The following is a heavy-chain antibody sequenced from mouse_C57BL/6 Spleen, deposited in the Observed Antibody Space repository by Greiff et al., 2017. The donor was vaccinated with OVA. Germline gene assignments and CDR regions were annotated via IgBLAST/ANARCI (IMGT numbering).Heavy chain of an antibody. CDR2: ISSGSSTI. J-gene: IGHJ4*01. V-gene: IGHV5-17*01. CDR1: GFTFSDYG. Sequence: DVKLVESGGGLVKPGGSLKLSCAASGFTFSDYGMHWVRQAPEKGLEWVAYISSGSSTIYYADTVKGRFTISRDNAKNTLFLQMTSLRSEDTAMYYCARLLRSPMDYWGQGTSVTVSS. D-gene: IGHD1-1*01. CDR3: ARLLRSPMDY.